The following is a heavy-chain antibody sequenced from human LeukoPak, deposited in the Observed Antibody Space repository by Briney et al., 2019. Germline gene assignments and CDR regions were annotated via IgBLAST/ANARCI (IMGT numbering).Heavy chain of an antibody. J-gene: IGHJ4*02. D-gene: IGHD4-17*01. V-gene: IGHV4-38-2*01. CDR2: IFHSGNS. Sequence: PETLSLTCAVSSYSISSGSYWGWIRQSPGKGLERVGSIFHSGNSYYNPSLKSRLTMSVDTSKNQFSLKLTSVTAADTALYYCARVTYVDDMLYQYFDYWGQGILVTVSS. CDR1: SYSISSGSY. CDR3: ARVTYVDDMLYQYFDY.